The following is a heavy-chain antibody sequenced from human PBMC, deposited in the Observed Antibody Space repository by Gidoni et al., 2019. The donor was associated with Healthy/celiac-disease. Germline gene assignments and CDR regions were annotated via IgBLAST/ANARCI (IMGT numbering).Heavy chain of an antibody. D-gene: IGHD3-10*01. J-gene: IGHJ5*02. V-gene: IGHV4-39*07. CDR3: ARDGVTYGSGSYYGLDP. CDR1: GGSISSSSYY. CDR2: IYYSGST. Sequence: QLQLQESGPGLVKPSETLSLTCTVSGGSISSSSYYWGWIRQPPGKGLEWIGSIYYSGSTYYNPSLKSRVTISVDTSKNQFSLKLSSVTAADTAVYYCARDGVTYGSGSYYGLDPWGQGTLVTVSS.